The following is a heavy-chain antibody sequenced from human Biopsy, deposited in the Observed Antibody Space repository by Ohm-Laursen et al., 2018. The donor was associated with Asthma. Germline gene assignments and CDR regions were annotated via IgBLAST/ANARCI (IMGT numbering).Heavy chain of an antibody. CDR3: ARQSGQEYGDSIPFDS. CDR1: GFVFSQCG. D-gene: IGHD3-22*01. Sequence: SLRLSCAASGFVFSQCGMHWVRQGPGKGLEWVALVSSDGRNKYYEDSVKGRFTISRDNSRNRLYLQINSLTVEDSAVYFCARQSGQEYGDSIPFDSWGQGTKVAVSS. V-gene: IGHV3-30*03. CDR2: VSSDGRNK. J-gene: IGHJ3*01.